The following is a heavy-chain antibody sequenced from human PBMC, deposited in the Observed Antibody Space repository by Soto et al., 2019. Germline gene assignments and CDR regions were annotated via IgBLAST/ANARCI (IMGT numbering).Heavy chain of an antibody. Sequence: PGGSLRLSCAASGFTFSSYGMHWVRQAPGKGLEWVAVISYVGSNKYYADSLKGRFTISRENSNNTLYFHLSSLRPEDTAVYYCARTTAVAGTPEFDYWGQGALVTVSS. J-gene: IGHJ4*02. CDR1: GFTFSSYG. V-gene: IGHV3-30*03. D-gene: IGHD6-19*01. CDR3: ARTTAVAGTPEFDY. CDR2: ISYVGSNK.